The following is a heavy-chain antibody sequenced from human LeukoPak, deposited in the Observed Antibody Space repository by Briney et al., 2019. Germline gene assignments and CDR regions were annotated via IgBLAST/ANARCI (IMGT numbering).Heavy chain of an antibody. CDR3: ARDRSSYGLDY. V-gene: IGHV4-59*12. J-gene: IGHJ4*02. CDR2: FSYTGST. CDR1: GASISSYS. D-gene: IGHD5-18*01. Sequence: SETLSLTCTVSGASISSYSWGWIRQPPGKGLEWIGYFSYTGSTNYNPSLRSRVTISLDTSKNQFFLKLSSVTAADTAVYYCARDRSSYGLDYWGQGTLVTVSS.